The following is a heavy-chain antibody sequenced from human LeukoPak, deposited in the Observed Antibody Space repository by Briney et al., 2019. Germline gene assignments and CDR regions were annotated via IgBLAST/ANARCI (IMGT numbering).Heavy chain of an antibody. CDR3: ARGGVATIEDYGDYETVSSFDP. Sequence: SVKVSCKASGGTFSSYAISWVRQAPGQGLGWMGRIIPIFGIANYAQKFQGRVTITADKSTSTAYMELSSLRSEDTAVYYCARGGVATIEDYGDYETVSSFDPWGQGTLVTVSS. D-gene: IGHD4-17*01. CDR1: GGTFSSYA. CDR2: IIPIFGIA. J-gene: IGHJ5*02. V-gene: IGHV1-69*04.